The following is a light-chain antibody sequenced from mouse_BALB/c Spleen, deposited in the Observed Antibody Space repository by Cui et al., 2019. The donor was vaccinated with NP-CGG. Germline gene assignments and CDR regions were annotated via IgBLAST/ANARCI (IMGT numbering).Light chain of an antibody. V-gene: IGLV1*01. Sequence: QAIVTQESELTTSPGEKVTLTCRSSTGTVTTNNYANWVQEKPDHLFTGLIGGTNNRAPGVPARFSGSLIGDKAALTITGAQTEDEAIYFCALWYSNHWVFGGGTKLTVL. CDR2: GTN. CDR1: TGTVTTNNY. CDR3: ALWYSNHWV. J-gene: IGLJ1*01.